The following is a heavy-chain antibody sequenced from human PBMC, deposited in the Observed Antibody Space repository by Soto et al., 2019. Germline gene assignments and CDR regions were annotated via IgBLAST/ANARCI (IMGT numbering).Heavy chain of an antibody. CDR3: TRGPFHYSSSWYHFYY. Sequence: LRLSCAASGFIFSSYAMHWVRQAPGKGLEWVAFISYDGINKYYADSVKGRFNISRDNSKNTLFLQLNSLTVDDTAVFYCTRGPFHYSSSWYHFYYWGQGTLVTVSS. D-gene: IGHD6-13*01. CDR2: ISYDGINK. CDR1: GFIFSSYA. V-gene: IGHV3-30-3*01. J-gene: IGHJ4*02.